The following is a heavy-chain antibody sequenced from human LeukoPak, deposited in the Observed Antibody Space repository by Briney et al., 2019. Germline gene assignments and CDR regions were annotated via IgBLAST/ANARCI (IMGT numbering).Heavy chain of an antibody. CDR3: ARGPMVRGVIIIAWFDP. V-gene: IGHV1-69*01. CDR1: GGTFSSYA. CDR2: IIPIFGTA. Sequence: LVTVSCQASGGTFSSYAISWVRQAPGQGLEWMGGIIPIFGTANYAQKFQGRVTISADESTSTAYMELSSLRSEDTAVYYCARGPMVRGVIIIAWFDPWGQGTLVTVSS. D-gene: IGHD3-10*01. J-gene: IGHJ5*02.